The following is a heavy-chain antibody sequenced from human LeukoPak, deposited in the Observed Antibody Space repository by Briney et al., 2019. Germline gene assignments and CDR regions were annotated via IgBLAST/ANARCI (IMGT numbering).Heavy chain of an antibody. CDR3: ARGDFDYYDSSGYPGY. CDR1: GYTLTGYY. J-gene: IGHJ4*02. Sequence: ASVKVSCKASGYTLTGYYMHWVRQAPGQGLEWMGWLNPKSGGTNYAQKFQGRVTMTRDMSIGTAYMELSRLRSDDTAVYYCARGDFDYYDSSGYPGYWGQGTLVTVSS. D-gene: IGHD3-22*01. CDR2: LNPKSGGT. V-gene: IGHV1-2*02.